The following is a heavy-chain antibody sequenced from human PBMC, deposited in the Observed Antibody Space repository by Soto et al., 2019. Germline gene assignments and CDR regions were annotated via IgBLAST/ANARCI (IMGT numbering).Heavy chain of an antibody. CDR1: GDSINNYY. CDR2: ISYIGST. D-gene: IGHD2-15*01. V-gene: IGHV4-59*01. Sequence: QVQLQESGPGLVKPSETLPLNCTVSGDSINNYYWNWIRQPPGKGLEWIGYISYIGSTNYNPSLESRVTISVDTSKNQFSLRLSSVTAADTAVYFCARGYCSGVICYLYYFDYWGQGTLVTVSS. J-gene: IGHJ4*02. CDR3: ARGYCSGVICYLYYFDY.